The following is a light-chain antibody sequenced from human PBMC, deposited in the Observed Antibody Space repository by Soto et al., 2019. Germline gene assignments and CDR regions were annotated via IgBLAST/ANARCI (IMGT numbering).Light chain of an antibody. J-gene: IGKJ1*01. CDR3: QQYVTSSPRT. Sequence: EIVLRQSPGTGSLSPGERATLSCRASHTISSSYLAWYQQKPGQAPRLLMYGISRRATGIPDRFSGSGSGTDFTLTITRLEPEDFAVYYCQQYVTSSPRTFGQGTKVDIK. CDR1: HTISSSY. V-gene: IGKV3-20*01. CDR2: GIS.